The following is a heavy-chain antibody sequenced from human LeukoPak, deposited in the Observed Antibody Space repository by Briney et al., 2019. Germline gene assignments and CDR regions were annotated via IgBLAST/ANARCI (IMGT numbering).Heavy chain of an antibody. V-gene: IGHV5-10-1*01. CDR2: FELSDSYT. CDR3: AIYYGSGSSFDY. CDR1: GYSFTSYW. D-gene: IGHD3-10*01. J-gene: IGHJ4*02. Sequence: GESLRISCKGSGYSFTSYWISWVRQMHGKGLEWMGRFELSDSYTNYSPSFQGHVTISADKSISTAYLQWSSLKASDTAMYYCAIYYGSGSSFDYWGQGTLVTVSS.